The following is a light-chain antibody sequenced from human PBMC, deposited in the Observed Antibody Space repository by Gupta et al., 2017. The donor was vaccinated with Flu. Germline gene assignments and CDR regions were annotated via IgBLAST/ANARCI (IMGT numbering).Light chain of an antibody. Sequence: QLVLTQSPSASASLGASVKLTCTLSSGHSSYAIAWHQQQPEKGPRYLMKLNSDGSHSKGDGVPARFSGSSSAAERYLIISSLQSEDDAYYYCQTWDTGIRVFGGGTKLTVL. CDR2: LNSDGSH. V-gene: IGLV4-69*01. CDR3: QTWDTGIRV. CDR1: SGHSSYA. J-gene: IGLJ3*02.